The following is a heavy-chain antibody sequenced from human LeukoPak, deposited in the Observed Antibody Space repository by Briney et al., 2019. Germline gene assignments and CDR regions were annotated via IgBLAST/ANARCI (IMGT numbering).Heavy chain of an antibody. D-gene: IGHD2-2*01. CDR1: GGTFSSYA. Sequence: GASVKVSCKASGGTFSSYAISWVRQAPGQGLEWMGGIIPIFGTANYAQKFQGRVTITADESTSTAYMELSSLRSEDTAVYYCAKIVVVPAAMLKGPFDIWGQGTMVTVSS. CDR2: IIPIFGTA. CDR3: AKIVVVPAAMLKGPFDI. V-gene: IGHV1-69*13. J-gene: IGHJ3*02.